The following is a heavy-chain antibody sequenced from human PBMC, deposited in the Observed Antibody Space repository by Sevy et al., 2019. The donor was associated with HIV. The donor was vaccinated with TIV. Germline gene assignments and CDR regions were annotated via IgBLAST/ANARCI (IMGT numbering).Heavy chain of an antibody. D-gene: IGHD6-6*01. CDR2: INHSGIT. J-gene: IGHJ4*02. CDR3: VRQDLATAAPRPY. Sequence: SETLSITCTVHGEPFSGYYWSWIRQPPGKGLEWIGEINHSGITHYNPSLKSRVTLSVDTSKNHFSLKLSSVTAADTAVYYCVRQDLATAAPRPYWGQGSLVTVSS. CDR1: GEPFSGYY. V-gene: IGHV4-34*01.